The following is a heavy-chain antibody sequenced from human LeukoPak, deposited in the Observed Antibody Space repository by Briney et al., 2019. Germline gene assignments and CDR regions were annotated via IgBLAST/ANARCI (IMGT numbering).Heavy chain of an antibody. J-gene: IGHJ4*02. CDR2: IRSKADNYAT. V-gene: IGHV3-73*01. CDR3: ARVLMGDDFNPFDY. CDR1: GFTFVGSP. Sequence: GGPLRLSCAASGFTFVGSPMHWVPQASGKGLEGVGRIRSKADNYATIYAASVKGRFTISRDNAKNTLYLQMNSLRAEDTAVYYCARVLMGDDFNPFDYWGQGTLVTVSS. D-gene: IGHD3-16*01.